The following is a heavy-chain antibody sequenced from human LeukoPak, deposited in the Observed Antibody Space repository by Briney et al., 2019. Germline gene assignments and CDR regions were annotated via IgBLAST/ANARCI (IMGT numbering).Heavy chain of an antibody. CDR3: ARQAVIIPTGMEGPWFDP. V-gene: IGHV4-59*08. CDR2: IYYAGSS. CDR1: DVSIKNYY. D-gene: IGHD2/OR15-2a*01. J-gene: IGHJ5*02. Sequence: SETLSLTCTVSDVSIKNYYWSWIRQPPGKGLEWIANIYYAGSSNYNPSLKSRVSVSIDASKNQLSLKLTSVTAADTAIYYCARQAVIIPTGMEGPWFDPWGQGTLVSVSS.